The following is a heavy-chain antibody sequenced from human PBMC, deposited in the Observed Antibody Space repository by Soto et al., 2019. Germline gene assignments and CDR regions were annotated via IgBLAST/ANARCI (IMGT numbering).Heavy chain of an antibody. CDR1: GFSLSTSGEG. CDR2: IYWDDDK. J-gene: IGHJ4*02. V-gene: IGHV2-5*02. CDR3: AHRFVTASCDY. Sequence: QITLKASGPTLVKPTQTLTLTCTFSGFSLSTSGEGVGWIRQPPGQDLEWLALIYWDDDKRYSPSLKSRGTITKDTSKTYVVLTMTNMDPVDTATYFCAHRFVTASCDYWGQGTLVTVSS. D-gene: IGHD5-18*01.